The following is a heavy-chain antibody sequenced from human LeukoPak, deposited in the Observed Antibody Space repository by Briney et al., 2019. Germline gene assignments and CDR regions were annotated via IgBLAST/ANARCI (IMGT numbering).Heavy chain of an antibody. CDR3: AKDGPAYYDTLTGYYLFDY. Sequence: SGGSLRLSCAASGFTFSSSAMSWVRQAPGKGLEWVSSITGAGGGAYYPDSVKGRFTISRDNSKNTLYLQMNSLRVEDTAVYYCAKDGPAYYDTLTGYYLFDYWGQGTLVTVSS. J-gene: IGHJ4*02. D-gene: IGHD3-9*01. CDR2: ITGAGGGA. V-gene: IGHV3-23*01. CDR1: GFTFSSSA.